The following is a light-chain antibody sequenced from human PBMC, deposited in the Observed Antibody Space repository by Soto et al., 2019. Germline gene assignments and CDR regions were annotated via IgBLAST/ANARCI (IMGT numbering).Light chain of an antibody. J-gene: IGLJ3*02. CDR1: SSDVGAYNY. CDR3: PSYAGSNIWV. Sequence: QSALTQPPSASGSPGQSVTISCTGTSSDVGAYNYVSWYQQYPGKAPKLMIYEVSKRPSGVPDRFSGSKSGKTASLTVSGLQSEDEADYYCPSYAGSNIWVFGGGTKLTVL. V-gene: IGLV2-8*01. CDR2: EVS.